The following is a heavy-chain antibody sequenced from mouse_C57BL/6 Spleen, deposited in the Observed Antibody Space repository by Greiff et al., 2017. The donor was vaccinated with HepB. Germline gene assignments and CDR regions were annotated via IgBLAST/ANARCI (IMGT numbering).Heavy chain of an antibody. J-gene: IGHJ4*01. CDR2: ISSGGDYI. CDR3: TRVLGRDYAMDY. D-gene: IGHD4-1*01. CDR1: GFTFSSYA. Sequence: EVHLVESGEGLVKPGGSLKLSCAASGFTFSSYAMSWVRQTPEKRLEWVAYISSGGDYIYYADTVKGRFTISRDNARNTLYLQMSSLKSEDTAMYYCTRVLGRDYAMDYWGQGTSVTVSS. V-gene: IGHV5-9-1*02.